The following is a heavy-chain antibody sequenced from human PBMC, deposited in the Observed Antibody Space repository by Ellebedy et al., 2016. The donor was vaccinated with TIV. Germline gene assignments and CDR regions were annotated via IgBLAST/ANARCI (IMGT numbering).Heavy chain of an antibody. CDR3: TRARRTTVTGWFDP. CDR1: GFTFGDYA. D-gene: IGHD4-17*01. CDR2: IRSKAYGGTT. Sequence: GGSLRLXCTASGFTFGDYAMSWFRQAPGKGLEWVGFIRSKAYGGTTEYAASVKGRFTISRDDSKSIAYLQMNSLKTEDTAVYYCTRARRTTVTGWFDPWGQGTLVTVSS. J-gene: IGHJ5*02. V-gene: IGHV3-49*03.